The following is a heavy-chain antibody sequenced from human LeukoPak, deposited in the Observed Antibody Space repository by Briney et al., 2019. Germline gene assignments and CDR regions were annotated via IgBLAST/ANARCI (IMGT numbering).Heavy chain of an antibody. CDR3: ARGKVGFGELFMDY. Sequence: SVKVSCKASGGTFSSYACTWVRQPPGQGLEWMGRIIPILSITNNAQKFQGRVTITADKSTSTAYMELSSLRSEDTALYYCARGKVGFGELFMDYWGQGTLVTVSS. CDR2: IIPILSIT. D-gene: IGHD3-10*01. CDR1: GGTFSSYA. J-gene: IGHJ4*02. V-gene: IGHV1-69*04.